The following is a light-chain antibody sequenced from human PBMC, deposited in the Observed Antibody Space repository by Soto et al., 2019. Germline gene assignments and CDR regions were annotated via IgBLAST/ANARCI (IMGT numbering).Light chain of an antibody. Sequence: QSALTQPRSVSGSPGQSVTISCTGTSSDVTSYNYVSWYQHLPGKAPKLLIYDVSNRPSGVPDRFSGSQSGNTASLTISGLQADDEADYYCCSSTGRFYRVFGGGTKLTVL. V-gene: IGLV2-11*01. CDR2: DVS. CDR3: CSSTGRFYRV. J-gene: IGLJ3*02. CDR1: SSDVTSYNY.